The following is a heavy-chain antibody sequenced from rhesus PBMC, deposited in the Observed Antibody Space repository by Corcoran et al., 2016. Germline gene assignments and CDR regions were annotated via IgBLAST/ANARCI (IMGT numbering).Heavy chain of an antibody. D-gene: IGHD6S26*01. J-gene: IGHJ4*01. CDR3: ARGSSDWSVDY. CDR1: GGSISDSYR. CDR2: ICGSSTST. Sequence: QVQLQESGPGVVKPSETLSLTCAVSGGSISDSYRWSWIRQPPGKGLEWIGYICGSSTSTNYNPSRKSRVTISKDTSKIQFSLKLSSVTAADTAVYYCARGSSDWSVDYWGQGVLVTVSS. V-gene: IGHV4S10*01.